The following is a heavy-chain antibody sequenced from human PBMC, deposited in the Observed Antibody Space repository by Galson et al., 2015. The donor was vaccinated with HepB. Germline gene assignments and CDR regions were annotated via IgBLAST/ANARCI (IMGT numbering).Heavy chain of an antibody. V-gene: IGHV3-23*01. CDR3: AKRYCSAGSSAGGCSGNHFDH. Sequence: SLRLSCAASGFMFRNYVLNWVRQAPGKGLEWVSGISSSGNTTYYAKSVKGRFTTSRDNSKNTVFLQMSSLRDDDTATYYCAKRYCSAGSSAGGCSGNHFDHWGQGTLVTVSS. J-gene: IGHJ4*02. D-gene: IGHD2-15*01. CDR1: GFMFRNYV. CDR2: ISSSGNTT.